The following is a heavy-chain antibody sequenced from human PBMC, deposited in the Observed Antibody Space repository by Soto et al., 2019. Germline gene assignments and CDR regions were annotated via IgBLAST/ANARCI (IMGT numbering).Heavy chain of an antibody. CDR3: ARRRVRGVNYFDY. V-gene: IGHV4-59*01. Sequence: SETLSLTCTVSGGSISSYYWSWIRQPPGKGLEWIGYIYYSGSTNYNPSLKSRVTISVDTSKNQFSLKLSSVTAADTAVYYCARRRVRGVNYFDYWGQGTLVTVSS. D-gene: IGHD3-10*01. CDR2: IYYSGST. CDR1: GGSISSYY. J-gene: IGHJ4*02.